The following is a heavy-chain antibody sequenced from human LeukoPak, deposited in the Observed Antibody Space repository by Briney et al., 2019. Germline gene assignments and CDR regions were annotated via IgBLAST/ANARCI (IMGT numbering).Heavy chain of an antibody. CDR3: ARDGPRGYCSSTSCTGFPNIDY. V-gene: IGHV4-39*07. D-gene: IGHD2-2*01. Sequence: SETLSLTCTVSDGSISSSSYYWGWIRQPPGKGLEWIGNIYHSGSTYYNPSLKSRVTISVDTSKNQFSLKLSSVTAADTAVYYCARDGPRGYCSSTSCTGFPNIDYWGQGTLVTVSS. CDR1: DGSISSSSYY. CDR2: IYHSGST. J-gene: IGHJ4*02.